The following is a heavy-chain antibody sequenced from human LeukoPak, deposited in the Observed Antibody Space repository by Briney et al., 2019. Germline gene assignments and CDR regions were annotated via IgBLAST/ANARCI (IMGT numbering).Heavy chain of an antibody. CDR3: AREGGGSGSYYRSLDY. CDR1: DYSISSGYY. J-gene: IGHJ4*02. D-gene: IGHD3-10*01. V-gene: IGHV4-38-2*02. CDR2: IYQSGST. Sequence: SETLSLTCAVSDYSISSGYYWGWIRQPPGKGLEWIASIYQSGSTYYNSSLKSRVTISVDTSKNQFSLKLSSVTAADTAVYYCAREGGGSGSYYRSLDYWGQGTVVTVSS.